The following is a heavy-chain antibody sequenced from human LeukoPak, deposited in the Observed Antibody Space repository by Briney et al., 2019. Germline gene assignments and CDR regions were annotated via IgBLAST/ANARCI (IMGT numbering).Heavy chain of an antibody. V-gene: IGHV4-39*01. CDR2: IYYSGST. D-gene: IGHD6-13*01. J-gene: IGHJ6*03. CDR1: GGCISSSSYY. CDR3: ARHVYSSSWIYYYYYMAV. Sequence: KPSETLSLTCTVSGGCISSSSYYWRWIRLPPGKGLDWIGSIYYSGSTYYNPSLKSRVTISVDTSKNQFSMKLSSVTAADTAVYYCARHVYSSSWIYYYYYMAVWGKGTTVTVSS.